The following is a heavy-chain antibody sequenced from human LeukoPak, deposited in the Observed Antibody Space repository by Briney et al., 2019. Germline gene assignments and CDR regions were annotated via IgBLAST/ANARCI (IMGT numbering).Heavy chain of an antibody. CDR1: GFTFSSYA. CDR3: AKDQGGLWFGELSRNWFDP. V-gene: IGHV3-23*01. D-gene: IGHD3-10*01. Sequence: PGGSLRLSCAASGFTFSSYAMSWVRQAPGKGLEWVSAISGSGGSTYYADSVKGRLTISRDNSKNTLYLQMNSLRAEDTAVYYCAKDQGGLWFGELSRNWFDPWGQGTLVTVSS. CDR2: ISGSGGST. J-gene: IGHJ5*02.